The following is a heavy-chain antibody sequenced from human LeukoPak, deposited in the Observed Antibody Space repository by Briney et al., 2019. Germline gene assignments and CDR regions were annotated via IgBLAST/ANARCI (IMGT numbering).Heavy chain of an antibody. V-gene: IGHV3-53*01. D-gene: IGHD3-10*01. CDR2: IYSGGST. J-gene: IGHJ6*02. CDR1: GFPFSSYA. CDR3: AGQGSGSYCNGPRDYYYYYGMDV. Sequence: GGSLRLSCSASGFPFSSYAMHWVRQAPGKGLEWVSVIYSGGSTYYADSVKGRFTISRDNSKNTLYLQMNSLRAEDTAVYYCAGQGSGSYCNGPRDYYYYYGMDVWGQGTTVTVSS.